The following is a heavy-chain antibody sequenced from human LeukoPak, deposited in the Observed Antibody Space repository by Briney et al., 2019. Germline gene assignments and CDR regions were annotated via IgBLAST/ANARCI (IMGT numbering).Heavy chain of an antibody. D-gene: IGHD5-18*01. CDR3: ASTAMVTDAFDI. CDR1: GGSISSYY. V-gene: IGHV4-34*01. CDR2: INHSGST. J-gene: IGHJ3*02. Sequence: SETLSLTCTVSGGSISSYYWSWIRQPPGKGLEWIGEINHSGSTNYNPSLKSRVTISVDTSKNQFSLKLSSVTAADTAVYYCASTAMVTDAFDIWGQGTMVTVSS.